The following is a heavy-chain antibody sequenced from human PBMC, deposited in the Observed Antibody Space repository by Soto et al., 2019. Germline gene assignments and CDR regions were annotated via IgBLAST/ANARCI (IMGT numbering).Heavy chain of an antibody. J-gene: IGHJ6*03. CDR2: ISYDGSNK. V-gene: IGHV3-30*03. D-gene: IGHD4-4*01. CDR3: HLSDYSKDTGYYYMDV. Sequence: QVQLVESGGGVVQPGRSLRLSCAASGFTFSNYDMHWVRQAPGKGLEWVAVISYDGSNKYYADSVKGRFTISRDNSKNTLYLHMNSLRAEDTAVYYLHLSDYSKDTGYYYMDVWGKGTTVTVSS. CDR1: GFTFSNYD.